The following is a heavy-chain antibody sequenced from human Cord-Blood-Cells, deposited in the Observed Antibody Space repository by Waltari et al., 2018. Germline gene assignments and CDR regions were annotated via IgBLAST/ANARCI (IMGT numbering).Heavy chain of an antibody. Sequence: EVQLVESGGGLVQPGGSLRLSCAASGFTFSSYWMSWVRQAPGKGLEWVADIKQDGREKYYVDALKGRFTISRDNAKNALYLQMNSLRAEETAVYYCARVPGWCGGDCSAFDYWGQGTLVTVSS. CDR1: GFTFSSYW. D-gene: IGHD2-21*01. V-gene: IGHV3-7*01. CDR3: ARVPGWCGGDCSAFDY. CDR2: IKQDGREK. J-gene: IGHJ4*02.